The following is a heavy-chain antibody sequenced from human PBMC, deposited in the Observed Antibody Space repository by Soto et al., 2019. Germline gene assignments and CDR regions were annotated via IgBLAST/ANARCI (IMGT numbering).Heavy chain of an antibody. CDR3: ATETTNSGNEPQPT. J-gene: IGHJ4*02. V-gene: IGHV3-15*07. Sequence: SLRLSCATSGFPVSHSLMNGVRQIPVGGLEWVGLIKSKAEGGATDYAAPAKGRFTISRDDSKSTVFLQMDSLKTEHTAVYYCATETTNSGNEPQPTRGQEALVTVSS. D-gene: IGHD5-12*01. CDR2: IKSKAEGGAT. CDR1: GFPVSHSL.